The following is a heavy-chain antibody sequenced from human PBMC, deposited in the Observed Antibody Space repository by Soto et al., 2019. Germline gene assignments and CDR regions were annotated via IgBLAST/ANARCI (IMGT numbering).Heavy chain of an antibody. CDR1: GCTFSSDS. CDR2: ISSSSSTI. J-gene: IGHJ4*02. V-gene: IGHV3-48*01. Sequence: GESLRLSCAASGCTFSSDSMNWVRQAPGKGLEWVSYISSSSSTIYYADSVKVRFTISRDNAKNSLYLQMNSLRAEDTAVYYCAKGRSNWAYYFGFWGRGT. CDR3: AKGRSNWAYYFGF. D-gene: IGHD1-1*01.